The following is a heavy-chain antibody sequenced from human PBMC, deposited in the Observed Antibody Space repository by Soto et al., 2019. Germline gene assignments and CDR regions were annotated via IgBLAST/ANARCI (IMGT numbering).Heavy chain of an antibody. CDR2: ISAYNGNT. Sequence: ASVKVSCKASGYTFTSYGISWVRQAPGQGLEWMGWISAYNGNTNYAQKLQGRVTMTTDTSTSTAYMELRSLRSDDTAVYYCARYYYDSSGYYSFDYWGQGTLVTVPQ. J-gene: IGHJ4*02. CDR3: ARYYYDSSGYYSFDY. D-gene: IGHD3-22*01. V-gene: IGHV1-18*04. CDR1: GYTFTSYG.